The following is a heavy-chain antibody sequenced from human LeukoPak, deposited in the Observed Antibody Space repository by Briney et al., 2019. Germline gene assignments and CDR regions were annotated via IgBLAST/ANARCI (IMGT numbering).Heavy chain of an antibody. V-gene: IGHV4-30-4*01. D-gene: IGHD5-18*01. CDR3: ASGGGYSYGRPYYFDY. CDR2: IYYSGST. CDR1: GGSISSGDYY. J-gene: IGHJ4*02. Sequence: SETLSLTCTVSGGSISSGDYYWSWIRQPPGKGLEWIGYIYYSGSTYYNPSLKSRVTISVDTSKNQFSLELSSVTAADTAVYYCASGGGYSYGRPYYFDYWGQGTLVTVSS.